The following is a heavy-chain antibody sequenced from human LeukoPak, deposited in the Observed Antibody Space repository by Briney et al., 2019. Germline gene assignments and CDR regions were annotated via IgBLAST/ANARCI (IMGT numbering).Heavy chain of an antibody. CDR1: GFTFSSYS. J-gene: IGHJ4*02. Sequence: GGSLRLSCAASGFTFSSYSMGWVRQAPGKGLEWVSGISGSGGSTDYADSVKGRFTISRDNSKSTLYLQMNSLRVEDTAVYYCAKDPGYQVVYCFDYWGQGTLVTVSS. V-gene: IGHV3-23*01. D-gene: IGHD2-2*01. CDR3: AKDPGYQVVYCFDY. CDR2: ISGSGGST.